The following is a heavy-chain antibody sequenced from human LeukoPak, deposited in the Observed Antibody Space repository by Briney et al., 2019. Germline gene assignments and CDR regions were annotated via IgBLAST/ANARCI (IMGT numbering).Heavy chain of an antibody. J-gene: IGHJ4*02. CDR1: GFTVSTNQ. V-gene: IGHV3-53*01. CDR2: IYSNGGT. Sequence: GGSLRLSCAASGFTVSTNQMSWVRQAPGKGLEGGSLIYSNGGTHYVDSVKGRFTISRDNSKNTLYLQMDSLRAEDTAVYYCARGYGSDSHPGYWGQGTLVTVSS. CDR3: ARGYGSDSHPGY. D-gene: IGHD4-23*01.